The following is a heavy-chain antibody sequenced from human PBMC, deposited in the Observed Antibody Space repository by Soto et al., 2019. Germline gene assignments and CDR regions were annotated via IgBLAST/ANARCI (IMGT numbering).Heavy chain of an antibody. CDR1: GCSVSSGSYY. CDR2: IYYSGST. V-gene: IGHV4-61*01. CDR3: ARDSTGYYAFDY. Sequence: XETLSLTCTVAGCSVSSGSYYWSWIRQPPGKGLEWIGYIYYSGSTNYNPSLKSRVTISVDTSKNQFSLKLSSVTAADTAVYYCARDSTGYYAFDYWGQGTLVTVSS. J-gene: IGHJ4*02. D-gene: IGHD3-9*01.